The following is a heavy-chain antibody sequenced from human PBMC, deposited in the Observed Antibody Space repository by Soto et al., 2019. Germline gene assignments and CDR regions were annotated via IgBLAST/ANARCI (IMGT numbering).Heavy chain of an antibody. CDR2: IYYSGGT. Sequence: QLLESGPGLVKPSETLSLTCIVSGGSISSSSHYWGWIRQPPGKGLEWIGSIYYSGGTDYNPSLQSRVAISVDTSKNQFSLKLTSVTAADTAVYYCARLGDSSGYYLPGYWGQGTLVTVSS. CDR1: GGSISSSSHY. D-gene: IGHD3-22*01. J-gene: IGHJ4*02. V-gene: IGHV4-39*01. CDR3: ARLGDSSGYYLPGY.